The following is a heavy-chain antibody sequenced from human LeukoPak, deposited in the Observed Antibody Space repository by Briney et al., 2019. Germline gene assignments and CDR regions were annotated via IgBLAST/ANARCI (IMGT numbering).Heavy chain of an antibody. J-gene: IGHJ4*02. V-gene: IGHV3-33*01. CDR3: ARDYSGYDQGGFDY. Sequence: GGSLRLSCAASGFTFSSYGMHWVRQAPGKGLEWVAVIWYDGSNKYYADSVKGRFTISRDNSKNTLYLQMNSLRAEDTAVYYCARDYSGYDQGGFDYWGQGTLVTVSS. CDR1: GFTFSSYG. D-gene: IGHD5-12*01. CDR2: IWYDGSNK.